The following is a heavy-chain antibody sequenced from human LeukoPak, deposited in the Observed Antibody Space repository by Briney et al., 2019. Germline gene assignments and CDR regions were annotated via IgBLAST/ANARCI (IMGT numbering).Heavy chain of an antibody. CDR3: VKARSRRVMTFDI. D-gene: IGHD3-16*01. CDR1: GFTFSSYA. V-gene: IGHV3-23*01. Sequence: GGSLRLFCAASGFTFSSYAMSWVRHAPGKGLEWVSAISGSGGSTYCADSVKRRFTISRENSKNTLYRQMNSLRAEDTAVYYCVKARSRRVMTFDIWGQGTTVTVSS. CDR2: ISGSGGST. J-gene: IGHJ3*02.